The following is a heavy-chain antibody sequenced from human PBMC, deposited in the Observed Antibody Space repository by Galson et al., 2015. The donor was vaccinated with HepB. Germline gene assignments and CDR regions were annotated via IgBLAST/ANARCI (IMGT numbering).Heavy chain of an antibody. V-gene: IGHV3-21*01. Sequence: SLRLSCAASGFTFSSYSMNWVRQAPGKGLEWVSSVSSSSSYIYYADSVKGRFTISRDNAKNSLYLQMNSLRAEDTAVYYCAREGSSWYAIIYYYYYMDVWGKGTTVTVSS. CDR1: GFTFSSYS. D-gene: IGHD6-13*01. CDR2: VSSSSSYI. J-gene: IGHJ6*03. CDR3: AREGSSWYAIIYYYYYMDV.